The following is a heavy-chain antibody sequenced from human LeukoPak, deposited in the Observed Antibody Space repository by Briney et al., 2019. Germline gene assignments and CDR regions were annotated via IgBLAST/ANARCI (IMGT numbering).Heavy chain of an antibody. Sequence: GESLKISCKGSGYRFTSYWISWVRQMPGEGLEWMGRIDPSDSYTNYSPSFQGHLTISADKSISTAYLQWSSLKASDTAMYYCARHQLLGPCFKGVCSDAFDIWGQGTMVTVSS. J-gene: IGHJ3*02. CDR1: GYRFTSYW. CDR3: ARHQLLGPCFKGVCSDAFDI. V-gene: IGHV5-10-1*01. D-gene: IGHD2-8*01. CDR2: IDPSDSYT.